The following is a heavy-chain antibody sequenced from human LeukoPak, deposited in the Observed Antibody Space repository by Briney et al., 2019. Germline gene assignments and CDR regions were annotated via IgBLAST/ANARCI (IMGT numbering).Heavy chain of an antibody. CDR2: IFYSGST. J-gene: IGHJ4*02. CDR1: GDSISSSNSH. CDR3: ARLRTGEAGFDY. Sequence: PSETLSLTCIVSGDSISSSNSHWGWIRQPPGKGLEWIGSIFYSGSTNYNPSLKSRVTISVDTSNNQFSLKLSSVTAADTAVYYCARLRTGEAGFDYWGQGTLVTVSS. V-gene: IGHV4-39*07. D-gene: IGHD7-27*01.